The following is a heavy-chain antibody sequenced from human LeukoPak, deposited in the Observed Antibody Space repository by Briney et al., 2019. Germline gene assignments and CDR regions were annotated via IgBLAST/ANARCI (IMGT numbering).Heavy chain of an antibody. J-gene: IGHJ4*02. Sequence: GESLKISCKGSGYSFTTYWIGWVRQMPGKGLEWMGIIYPDDSDTRYSPSFQGQVTISADKSINTAYLQWSSLKAPDTAIYYCARREGYGEFDYWGQGTLVTVSS. D-gene: IGHD4-17*01. CDR1: GYSFTTYW. CDR3: ARREGYGEFDY. V-gene: IGHV5-51*01. CDR2: IYPDDSDT.